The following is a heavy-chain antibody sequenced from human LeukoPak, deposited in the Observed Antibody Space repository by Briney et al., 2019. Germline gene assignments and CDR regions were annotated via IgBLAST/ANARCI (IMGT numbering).Heavy chain of an antibody. J-gene: IGHJ4*02. CDR2: IYSSGTT. Sequence: PSETLSLTCTVSDDSISGSYWSWIRQPPGQGLEYIGNIYSSGTTNYNPSLKSRFTISVDTSRNQLFLKLTSVTAADTAVYFCAKKGGSGNLVYFDYWGQGALVTVSS. D-gene: IGHD3-10*01. V-gene: IGHV4-4*09. CDR1: DDSISGSY. CDR3: AKKGGSGNLVYFDY.